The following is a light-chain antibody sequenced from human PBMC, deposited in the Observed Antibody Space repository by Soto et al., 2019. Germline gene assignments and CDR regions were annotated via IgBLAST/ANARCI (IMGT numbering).Light chain of an antibody. CDR1: SSDVGGYNY. CDR3: SSYAGSSNV. J-gene: IGLJ1*01. Sequence: QSALTQPHSASGSPGQSVAISCTGTSSDVGGYNYVSWYQQHPGKAPKLMISEVNKRPSGVPDRFSGSKSGNTASLTVSGFQAEDEADYYCSSYAGSSNVFGTGTKLTVL. V-gene: IGLV2-8*01. CDR2: EVN.